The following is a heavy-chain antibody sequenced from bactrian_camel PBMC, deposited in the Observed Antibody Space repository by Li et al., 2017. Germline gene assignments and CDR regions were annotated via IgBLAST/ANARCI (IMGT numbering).Heavy chain of an antibody. D-gene: IGHD1*01. J-gene: IGHJ6*01. Sequence: HVQLVESGGGSVQAGGSLRLSCVVSGDTSNINSMAWFRQAPGNEREAVAAIDSDGFPSYSALVKGRFTISRDNAKNMMYLEMSSLKPEDTAMYYCAAGPVVEPDACRIVARNPALFGYWGQGTQVTVS. CDR2: IDSDGFP. CDR1: GDTSNINS. V-gene: IGHV3S53*01. CDR3: AAGPVVEPDACRIVARNPALFGY.